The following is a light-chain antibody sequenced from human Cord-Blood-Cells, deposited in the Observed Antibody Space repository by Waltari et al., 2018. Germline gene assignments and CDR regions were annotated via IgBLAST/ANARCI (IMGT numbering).Light chain of an antibody. CDR2: WAS. CDR1: QSVLYISNNKNY. J-gene: IGKJ1*01. V-gene: IGKV4-1*01. CDR3: QQYYSTPWT. Sequence: DIVKTQSPDSLAVSLGERATINCRSGQSVLYISNNKNYLAWYQQKPGQPPKLLIYWASTRESGVPDRFSGSGSGTDFTLTISSLQAEDVAVYYCQQYYSTPWTFGQGTKVEIK.